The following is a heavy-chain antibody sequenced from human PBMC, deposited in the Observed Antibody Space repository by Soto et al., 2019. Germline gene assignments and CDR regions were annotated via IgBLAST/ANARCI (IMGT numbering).Heavy chain of an antibody. CDR2: ITIIGGGT. J-gene: IGHJ6*02. CDR1: GLTFRGYA. D-gene: IGHD3-10*01. V-gene: IGHV3-23*01. CDR3: ARGRGGMDV. Sequence: EVQLLESGGGLLHPGGPLSLSCAPPGLTFRGYALPWARQPPGKGLEWVSSITIIGGGTYYADSVKGRFTISRDNSKSTLYLQMDSLRAEDAAVYYCARGRGGMDVWGQGTTVTVSS.